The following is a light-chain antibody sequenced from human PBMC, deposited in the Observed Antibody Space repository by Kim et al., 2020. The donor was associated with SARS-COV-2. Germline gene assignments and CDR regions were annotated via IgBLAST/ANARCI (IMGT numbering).Light chain of an antibody. Sequence: ELTQPPSASGTPGQRVTISCSGSSSNIGSNYVYWYQPLPGTAPKLLIYRNNQRPSGVPDRFSGSKSGTSASLAISGLRSEAEADYYCAAWDDSFWVFG. CDR3: AAWDDSFWV. V-gene: IGLV1-47*01. CDR2: RNN. J-gene: IGLJ3*02. CDR1: SSNIGSNY.